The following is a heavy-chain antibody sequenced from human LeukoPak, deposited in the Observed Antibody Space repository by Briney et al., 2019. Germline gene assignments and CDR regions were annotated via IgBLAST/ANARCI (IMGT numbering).Heavy chain of an antibody. CDR1: GYTFTGYY. D-gene: IGHD3-22*01. Sequence: SVKVSCKASGYTFTGYYMHWVRQAPGPGLEWMRGIIPLFGTANYAQKFQGRVTITTVESTSTAYMELSSLRSEDTAVYYCARDHITPYYYDSSGSYFDCWGQGTLVTVSS. V-gene: IGHV1-69*05. CDR3: ARDHITPYYYDSSGSYFDC. J-gene: IGHJ4*02. CDR2: IIPLFGTA.